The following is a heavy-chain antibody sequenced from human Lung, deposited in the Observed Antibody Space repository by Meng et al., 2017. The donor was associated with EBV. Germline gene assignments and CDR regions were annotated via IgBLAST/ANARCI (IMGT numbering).Heavy chain of an antibody. J-gene: IGHJ4*02. CDR2: LIPVLNKA. CDR1: GGYFSTYT. V-gene: IGHV1-69*10. CDR3: ARGRGNQPLFDF. Sequence: VQLVQSGSELKKPGASVMAACNTSGGYFSTYTLSLVRQAPGQGLEWMGGLIPVLNKAKSAPRFQDRVTFTADETTTTAYMELSSLTFEDTAVYFCARGRGNQPLFDFWGQGTLVTVSS. D-gene: IGHD2/OR15-2a*01.